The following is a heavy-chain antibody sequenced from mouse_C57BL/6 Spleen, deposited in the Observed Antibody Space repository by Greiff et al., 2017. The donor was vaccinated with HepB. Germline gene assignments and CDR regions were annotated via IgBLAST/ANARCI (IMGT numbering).Heavy chain of an antibody. V-gene: IGHV1-80*01. CDR1: GYAFSSYW. Sequence: QVHVKQSGAELVKPGASVKISCKASGYAFSSYWMNWVKQRPGKGLEWIGQIYPGDGDTNYNGKFKGKATLTADKSSSTAYMQLSSLTSEDSAVYFCARGVDGYNYFDYWGQGTTLTVSS. D-gene: IGHD2-3*01. J-gene: IGHJ2*01. CDR3: ARGVDGYNYFDY. CDR2: IYPGDGDT.